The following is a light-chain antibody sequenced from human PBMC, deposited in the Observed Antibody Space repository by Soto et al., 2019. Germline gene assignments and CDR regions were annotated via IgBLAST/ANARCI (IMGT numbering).Light chain of an antibody. Sequence: VLTQPPSTSGTPGQRVTISCSGSSSNIGSNVLNWYQQLPGTAPKLLIYSNTQRPSGVPDRFSGSKSGTSASLAISGLQSEDEADYYCAAWDDRLNGPVFGGGTKLTVL. CDR3: AAWDDRLNGPV. CDR1: SSNIGSNV. CDR2: SNT. J-gene: IGLJ3*02. V-gene: IGLV1-44*01.